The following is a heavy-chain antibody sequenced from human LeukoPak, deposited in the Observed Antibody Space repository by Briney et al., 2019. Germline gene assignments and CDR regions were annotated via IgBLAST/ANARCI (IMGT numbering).Heavy chain of an antibody. CDR1: GFTVSSNY. D-gene: IGHD3-10*01. CDR2: MYSGGAT. CDR3: ARADSQGNWYFDL. J-gene: IGHJ2*01. V-gene: IGHV3-53*04. Sequence: TGGSLRLSCVASGFTVSSNYMSWVRQAPGKGLEWVSVMYSGGATYYADSVKGRFTISRHNSENTLYLQMNSLRPEDTAVYYCARADSQGNWYFDLWGRGTLVAVSS.